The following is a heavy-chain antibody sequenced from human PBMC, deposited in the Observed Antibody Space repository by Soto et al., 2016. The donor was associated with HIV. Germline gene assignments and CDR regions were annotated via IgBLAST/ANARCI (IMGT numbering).Heavy chain of an antibody. CDR1: GFNFSSYW. V-gene: IGHV3-74*01. CDR3: ARDRSFWSGSLYY. J-gene: IGHJ4*02. D-gene: IGHD3-3*01. Sequence: EVQLGESGGGLVQPGGSLRLPCAASGFNFSSYWMHWVRQVPGKGLMWVSRINSDGSNTKYADSVKGRFTISRDNAKNTLYLQMNSLRAEDTAVYYCARDRSFWSGSLYYWGQGTLVTVSS. CDR2: INSDGSNT.